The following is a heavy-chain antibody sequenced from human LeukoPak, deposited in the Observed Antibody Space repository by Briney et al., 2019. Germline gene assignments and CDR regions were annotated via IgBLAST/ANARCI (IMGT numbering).Heavy chain of an antibody. CDR3: ATGWGTSWYGDDH. V-gene: IGHV3-23*01. CDR1: GFTFSSFT. Sequence: PGGSLRLSCAASGFTFSSFTMSWVRQPPGKGLEWVSSITYSGAATYYADSVKGRFTTSRDNSTNPLYAQMISLRADDTAVHYCATGWGTSWYGDDHWGQGTLVTVSS. CDR2: ITYSGAAT. J-gene: IGHJ4*02. D-gene: IGHD3-10*01.